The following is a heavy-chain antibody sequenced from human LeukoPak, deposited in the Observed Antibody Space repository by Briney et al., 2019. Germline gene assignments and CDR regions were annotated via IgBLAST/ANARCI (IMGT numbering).Heavy chain of an antibody. Sequence: SETLSLTCTVSGGSISNYYWNWIRQPAGKGLEWIGRIYSSGSTNYNPSLKNRVTMSVDTSKNQFSLKLGSVTAADTAVCYCARDPSYSIGYFDCWGQGTLVTFSS. J-gene: IGHJ4*02. D-gene: IGHD6-25*01. CDR1: GGSISNYY. CDR3: ARDPSYSIGYFDC. CDR2: IYSSGST. V-gene: IGHV4-4*07.